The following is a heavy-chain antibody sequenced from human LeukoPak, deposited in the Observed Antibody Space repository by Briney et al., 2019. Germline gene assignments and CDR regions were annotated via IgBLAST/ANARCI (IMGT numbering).Heavy chain of an antibody. CDR3: AKANYGDYEHFDY. D-gene: IGHD4-17*01. CDR2: IWYDGSNK. J-gene: IGHJ4*02. Sequence: GRSLRLSCAASGFTFSSYGMHWVRQAPGKGLEWVAVIWYDGSNKYYADSVKGRFTISRDNSKNTLYLQMNSLRAEDTAVYYCAKANYGDYEHFDYWGQGTLVTVSS. CDR1: GFTFSSYG. V-gene: IGHV3-33*06.